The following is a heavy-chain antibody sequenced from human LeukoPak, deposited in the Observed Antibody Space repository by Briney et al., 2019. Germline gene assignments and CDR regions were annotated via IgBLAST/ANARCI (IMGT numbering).Heavy chain of an antibody. J-gene: IGHJ3*02. D-gene: IGHD3-22*01. CDR1: GFTFSSYG. CDR2: IWYDGSNK. Sequence: GRSLRLSCAASGFTFSSYGMHWVRQAPGKGLEWVAVIWYDGSNKYYADSVKGRFTISRDNSKNTLYLQMNSLRAEDTAVYYCARDNASPHPYYYDSSGFYAFDIWGQGTMDTVSS. CDR3: ARDNASPHPYYYDSSGFYAFDI. V-gene: IGHV3-33*01.